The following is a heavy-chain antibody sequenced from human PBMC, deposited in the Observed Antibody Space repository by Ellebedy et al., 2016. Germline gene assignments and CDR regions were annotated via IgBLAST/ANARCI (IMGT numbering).Heavy chain of an antibody. CDR2: IKQDGSEK. Sequence: GESLKISXAASGFTFSSYWMSWVRQAPGKGLEWVANIKQDGSEKYYVDSVKGRFTISRDNSRYTLYLQMDSLTAADTAVYYCYYGHYSGFWGQGTLVTVSS. J-gene: IGHJ4*02. D-gene: IGHD4-17*01. CDR1: GFTFSSYW. V-gene: IGHV3-7*03. CDR3: YYGHYSGF.